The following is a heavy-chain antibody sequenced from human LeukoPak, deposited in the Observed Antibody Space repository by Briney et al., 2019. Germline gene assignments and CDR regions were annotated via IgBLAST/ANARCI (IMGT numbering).Heavy chain of an antibody. CDR1: GFTFSSYA. V-gene: IGHV3-30-3*01. CDR2: ISYDGSNK. CDR3: ASEMATIQDY. Sequence: SGRSLRLSCAASGFTFSSYAMHWVRQAPGKGLEWVAVISYDGSNKYYADPVKGRFTISSDHSKNTLYLQMTSLRAEDTAVYYCASEMATIQDYWGQGTLVTVSS. J-gene: IGHJ4*02. D-gene: IGHD5-24*01.